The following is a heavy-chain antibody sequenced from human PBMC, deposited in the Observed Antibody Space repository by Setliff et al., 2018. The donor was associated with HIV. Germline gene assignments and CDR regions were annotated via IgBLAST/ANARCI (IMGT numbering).Heavy chain of an antibody. J-gene: IGHJ5*02. Sequence: PGGSLRLSCTISGVTFGDSSMGWVRQAPGKGLEWVANIKQDGSEKYYVDSVKGRFTVSRDNARNSLFLQMHSLGAEDTAVDYFAGVRITGTTRWFDPWGQGTLVTVSS. V-gene: IGHV3-7*01. D-gene: IGHD1-7*01. CDR2: IKQDGSEK. CDR3: AGVRITGTTRWFDP. CDR1: GVTFGDSS.